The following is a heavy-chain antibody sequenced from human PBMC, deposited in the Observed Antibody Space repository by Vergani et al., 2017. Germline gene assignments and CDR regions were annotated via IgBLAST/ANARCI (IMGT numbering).Heavy chain of an antibody. J-gene: IGHJ4*02. Sequence: QVQLVESGGGVVQPGRSLRLSCAASGFTFSSYGMHWVRQAPGKGLEWVAVIWYDGSNKYYADSVKGRFTISRDNSKNTLYLQMNSLRAEDTAVYYCARGSANLIAAAGIFHFDYWGQGTLVTVSS. V-gene: IGHV3-33*01. CDR2: IWYDGSNK. CDR3: ARGSANLIAAAGIFHFDY. CDR1: GFTFSSYG. D-gene: IGHD6-13*01.